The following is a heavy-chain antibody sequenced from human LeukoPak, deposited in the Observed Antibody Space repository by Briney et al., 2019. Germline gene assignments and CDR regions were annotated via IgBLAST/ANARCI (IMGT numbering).Heavy chain of an antibody. Sequence: PGGSLRLSCAASGFTVSSNYMNWVRQAPGKGLEWVSVIASGGSTYYADPVKGRFTISRDTSKSTLYLQMNSLRAEDTAVYYCARGNGHSSSSRYFDYWGQGTLVTVSS. CDR2: IASGGST. CDR1: GFTVSSNY. CDR3: ARGNGHSSSSRYFDY. J-gene: IGHJ4*02. V-gene: IGHV3-66*01. D-gene: IGHD6-6*01.